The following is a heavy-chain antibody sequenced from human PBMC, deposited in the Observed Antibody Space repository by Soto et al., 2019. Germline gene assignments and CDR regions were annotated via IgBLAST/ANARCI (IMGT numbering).Heavy chain of an antibody. V-gene: IGHV1-18*04. Sequence: QVHLVQSGPEVKIPGASVTVSCKASGYAFTNYGISWVRQAPGQGLEWMGWISGYTGLTKYAPKFQDRVTLTMDTSIYTGYVEGRSLRSDDTAVFYCARDRGERTASLIDNCGQGTLVTVSS. CDR2: ISGYTGLT. CDR1: GYAFTNYG. D-gene: IGHD2-21*02. CDR3: ARDRGERTASLIDN. J-gene: IGHJ4*02.